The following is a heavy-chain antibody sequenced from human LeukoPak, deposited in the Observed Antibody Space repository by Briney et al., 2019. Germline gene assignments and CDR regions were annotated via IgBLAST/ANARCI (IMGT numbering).Heavy chain of an antibody. CDR1: GGSISSSSYY. CDR2: IYYSGST. D-gene: IGHD3-22*01. CDR3: ARLRWVYDSSGQVRH. Sequence: SETLSPTCTVSGGSISSSSYYWGWIRQPPGKGLEWIGSIYYSGSTYYNPPLKSRVTISVDTSKNQFSLKLSSVTAADTAVYYCARLRWVYDSSGQVRHWGQGTLVTVSS. J-gene: IGHJ1*01. V-gene: IGHV4-39*01.